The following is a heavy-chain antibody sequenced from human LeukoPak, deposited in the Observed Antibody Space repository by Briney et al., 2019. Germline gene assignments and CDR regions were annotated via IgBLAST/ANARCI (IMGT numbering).Heavy chain of an antibody. CDR2: IYYSGST. V-gene: IGHV4-59*01. Sequence: SGTPSPTRPFSGDSLSNYYWSWIRQPPGEGLEWSGYIYYSGSTNYNPSLKSRVTISVDTSKNQFSLKLSSVAAADTAVYYCARDLTMVRGGGLDYWGQGTLVTVSS. CDR3: ARDLTMVRGGGLDY. D-gene: IGHD3-10*01. J-gene: IGHJ4*02. CDR1: GDSLSNYY.